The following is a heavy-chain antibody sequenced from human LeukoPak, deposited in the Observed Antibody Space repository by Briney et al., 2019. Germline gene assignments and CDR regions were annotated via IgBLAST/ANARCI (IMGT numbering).Heavy chain of an antibody. CDR2: INAGNGNT. J-gene: IGHJ4*02. CDR3: ARDKVAGTKDY. Sequence: ASVKVSCKASGYTFTSYAMHWVRQAPGQRLEWMGSINAGNGNTKYSQKFQGRVTITRDTSASTAYMELSSLRSEDTAVYYCARDKVAGTKDYWGQGTLVTVSS. D-gene: IGHD6-19*01. CDR1: GYTFTSYA. V-gene: IGHV1-3*01.